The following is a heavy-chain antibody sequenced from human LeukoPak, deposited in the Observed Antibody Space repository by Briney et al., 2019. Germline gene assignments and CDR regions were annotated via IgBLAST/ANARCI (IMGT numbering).Heavy chain of an antibody. J-gene: IGHJ3*02. Sequence: GGSLRLSCAASGFTFSSYAMSWVRQAPGKGLEWVSAISGSAGNIYYADSVKGRFTISRDNSKNTLYLQMNSLRAEDTAVYYCAKEKTGTRGAFDIWGQGTMVTVSS. CDR2: ISGSAGNI. CDR1: GFTFSSYA. CDR3: AKEKTGTRGAFDI. V-gene: IGHV3-23*01. D-gene: IGHD1-7*01.